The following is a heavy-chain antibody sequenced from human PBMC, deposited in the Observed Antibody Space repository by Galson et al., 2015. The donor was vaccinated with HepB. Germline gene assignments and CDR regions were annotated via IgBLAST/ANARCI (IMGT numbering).Heavy chain of an antibody. CDR3: AREWELLPVCDY. V-gene: IGHV3-11*01. Sequence: SLRLSCAASGFTFSDFYMSWIRQAPGKRLEWISHISSTGHIIYYVDSVKGRFTISRDNAQNSLYLQMNSLGAEDTAVYYCAREWELLPVCDYWGQGTLVTGSS. D-gene: IGHD1-26*01. CDR2: ISSTGHII. CDR1: GFTFSDFY. J-gene: IGHJ4*02.